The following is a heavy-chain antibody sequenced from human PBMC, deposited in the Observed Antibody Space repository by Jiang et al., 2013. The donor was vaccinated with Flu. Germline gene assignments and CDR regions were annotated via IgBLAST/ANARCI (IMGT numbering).Heavy chain of an antibody. Sequence: KPTQTLTLTCTFSGFSLSTSGMCVTWIRQPPGKALEWLARIDWDDDKYYSTSLKTRLTISKDTSKNQVVLTMTNMDPVDTATYYCARGGSCRSGSCYYDYWGQGTLVTVSS. CDR1: GFSLSTSGMC. J-gene: IGHJ4*02. D-gene: IGHD2-15*01. CDR2: IDWDDDK. V-gene: IGHV2-70*11. CDR3: ARGGSCRSGSCYYDY.